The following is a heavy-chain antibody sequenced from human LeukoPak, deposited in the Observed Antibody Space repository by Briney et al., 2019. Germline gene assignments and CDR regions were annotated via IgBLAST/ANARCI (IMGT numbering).Heavy chain of an antibody. V-gene: IGHV3-30*18. J-gene: IGHJ6*03. Sequence: GGSLRLSCAASGFTFSSYDMHWVRQAPGEGLEWVAVISYDGSNKYYADSVKGRFTISRDNSKNTLYVQMNSLRAEDTAVYYCAKTESAYYYDSSGYFPYYYYYMDVWGKGTTVTVSS. CDR3: AKTESAYYYDSSGYFPYYYYYMDV. CDR2: ISYDGSNK. D-gene: IGHD3-22*01. CDR1: GFTFSSYD.